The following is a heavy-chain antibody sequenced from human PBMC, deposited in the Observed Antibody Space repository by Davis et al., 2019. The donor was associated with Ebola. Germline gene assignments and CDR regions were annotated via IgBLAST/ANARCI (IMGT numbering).Heavy chain of an antibody. CDR3: AKDIEGVGAFDI. V-gene: IGHV3-11*05. Sequence: GESLKISCAASGFTFSDYYMSWIRQAPGKGLEWVSYISSSSSYTNYADSVKGRFTISRDNAKNSLYLQMNSLRAEDTALYYCAKDIEGVGAFDIWGQGTMVTVSS. CDR2: ISSSSSYT. D-gene: IGHD1-26*01. CDR1: GFTFSDYY. J-gene: IGHJ3*02.